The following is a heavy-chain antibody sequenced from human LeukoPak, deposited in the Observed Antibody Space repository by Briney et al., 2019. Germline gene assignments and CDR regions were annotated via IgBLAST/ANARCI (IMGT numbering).Heavy chain of an antibody. V-gene: IGHV1-18*01. CDR2: ISAYNGNT. D-gene: IGHD4-11*01. J-gene: IGHJ6*02. Sequence: ASVTVSFKASGYTLTSYGISWVRQAPGQGLEWMGWISAYNGNTNYAQKLQGRVTMTTDTSTSTAYMELRSLRSDDTAVYYCARAGWGHYSNYPTGGYYYYYYGMDVWGQGTTVTVSS. CDR3: ARAGWGHYSNYPTGGYYYYYYGMDV. CDR1: GYTLTSYG.